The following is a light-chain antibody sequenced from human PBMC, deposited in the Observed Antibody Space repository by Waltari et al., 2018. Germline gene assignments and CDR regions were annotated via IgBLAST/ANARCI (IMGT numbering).Light chain of an antibody. J-gene: IGKJ4*01. CDR2: DAS. Sequence: EIVLTQSPATLSLSPGERATLSCRASQSVRTYLAWYQQKPGQAPRLLIYDASTRATGTPARCSGSGSGTDFTLTISSLEPEDFAVYYCQQRSIWPPLTFGGGTKVEIK. V-gene: IGKV3-11*01. CDR1: QSVRTY. CDR3: QQRSIWPPLT.